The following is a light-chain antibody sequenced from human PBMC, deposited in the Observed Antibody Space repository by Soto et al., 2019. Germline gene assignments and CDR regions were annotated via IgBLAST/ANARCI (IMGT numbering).Light chain of an antibody. V-gene: IGKV3-15*01. Sequence: EIVMTQSPATLPVSPGERATLSCRASQSVSSNLAWYQQKPGQAPRLLIYGASTRATGIPARFSGSGSATDFTLTISRLEPEDFALYYCQHYGRSPITFGQGTRLEIK. CDR1: QSVSSN. J-gene: IGKJ5*01. CDR2: GAS. CDR3: QHYGRSPIT.